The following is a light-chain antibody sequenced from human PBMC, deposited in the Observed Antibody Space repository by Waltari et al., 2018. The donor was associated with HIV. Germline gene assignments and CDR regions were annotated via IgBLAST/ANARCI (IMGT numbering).Light chain of an antibody. J-gene: IGKJ2*01. CDR1: ESLVHSDGNTY. Sequence: DVVMTQSPLSLPVTLGQPASISCRSSESLVHSDGNTYLTWFQQRPGQSPRPLIYKVSIRDSVVPDRFSGSGSGTDFTLKISRVEAEDVGVYYCMQGTHSPPYTFGQGTKLEIK. V-gene: IGKV2-30*02. CDR2: KVS. CDR3: MQGTHSPPYT.